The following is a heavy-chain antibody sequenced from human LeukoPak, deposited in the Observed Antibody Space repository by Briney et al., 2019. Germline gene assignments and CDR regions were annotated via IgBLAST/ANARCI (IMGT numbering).Heavy chain of an antibody. CDR2: IYHSGST. J-gene: IGHJ4*02. CDR1: GGSISSGGYY. Sequence: PSQTLSLTCTVSGGSISSGGYYWSWIRQPPGKGLEWIGYIYHSGSTYYNPSLKSRVTISVDRSKNQFSLKLSSVTAADTAVYYCASVGEIRYYFDYWGQGTLVTVSS. V-gene: IGHV4-30-2*01. D-gene: IGHD3-10*01. CDR3: ASVGEIRYYFDY.